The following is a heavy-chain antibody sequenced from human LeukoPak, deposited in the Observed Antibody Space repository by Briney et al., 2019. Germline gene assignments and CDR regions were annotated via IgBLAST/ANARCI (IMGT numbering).Heavy chain of an antibody. Sequence: PSETLSLTCAVYGGSFSGYYWSWIRQPPGKGLEWIGEINHSGSTNYNPSLKSRVTISVDTSKNQFSLKLSSVTAADTAVYYCARPRYDFWSGYFWGYYMDVWGKGTTVTVSS. CDR3: ARPRYDFWSGYFWGYYMDV. J-gene: IGHJ6*03. D-gene: IGHD3-3*01. CDR1: GGSFSGYY. V-gene: IGHV4-34*01. CDR2: INHSGST.